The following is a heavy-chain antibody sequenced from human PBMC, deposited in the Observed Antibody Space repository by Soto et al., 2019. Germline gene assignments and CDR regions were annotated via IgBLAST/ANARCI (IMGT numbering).Heavy chain of an antibody. V-gene: IGHV3-21*01. CDR1: GFTFSSYS. D-gene: IGHD6-19*01. J-gene: IGHJ4*02. Sequence: PGGSLRLSCAASGFTFSSYSMNWVRQAPGKGLEWVSSISSSSSYIYYADSVKGRFTISRDNAKNSLYLQMNSLRAEDTAVYYCARDEGSYSVLVVVAGTIDYWGQGTLVTVSS. CDR3: ARDEGSYSVLVVVAGTIDY. CDR2: ISSSSSYI.